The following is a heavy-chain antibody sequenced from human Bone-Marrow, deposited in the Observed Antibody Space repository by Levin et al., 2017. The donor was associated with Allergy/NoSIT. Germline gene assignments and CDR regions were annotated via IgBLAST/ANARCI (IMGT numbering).Heavy chain of an antibody. J-gene: IGHJ4*02. Sequence: GESLKISCAASGFTVNSNYMSWVRQAPGKGLEWVSVIFAGGSTYYADSVKGRFTISRDNSKNMLYFQMNNLRAEDTAIYYCVKTSSFWGQGTLVTVSS. CDR3: VKTSSF. CDR2: IFAGGST. CDR1: GFTVNSNY. V-gene: IGHV3-66*01. D-gene: IGHD6-6*01.